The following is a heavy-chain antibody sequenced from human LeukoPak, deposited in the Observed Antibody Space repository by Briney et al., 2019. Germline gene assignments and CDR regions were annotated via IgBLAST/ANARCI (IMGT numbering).Heavy chain of an antibody. D-gene: IGHD1-26*01. CDR2: IYSGGDT. V-gene: IGHV3-53*01. J-gene: IGHJ4*02. CDR1: GLTVSSNY. CDR3: ARVVVGLTYYFDY. Sequence: LTGGSLRLSCTASGLTVSSNYVTWVCQAPGKGLEWVSLIYSGGDTYYADSVKGRFTISRDNSKNTLYLQMNSLRAEDTAVYYCARVVVGLTYYFDYWGQGTLVTVSS.